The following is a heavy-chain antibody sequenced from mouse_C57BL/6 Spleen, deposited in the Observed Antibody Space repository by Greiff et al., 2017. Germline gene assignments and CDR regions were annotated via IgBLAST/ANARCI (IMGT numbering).Heavy chain of an antibody. Sequence: QVQLQQPGTELVQPGASVKLSCKASGYTFTSYWMHWVKQRPGQGLEWIGNINPSNGGTNYNEKFKSKATLTVDKSSSTAYMQLSSLTSEDSAVYYCARSPIYYDYEDFDYWGQGTTLTVSS. V-gene: IGHV1-53*01. CDR2: INPSNGGT. J-gene: IGHJ2*01. CDR1: GYTFTSYW. CDR3: ARSPIYYDYEDFDY. D-gene: IGHD2-4*01.